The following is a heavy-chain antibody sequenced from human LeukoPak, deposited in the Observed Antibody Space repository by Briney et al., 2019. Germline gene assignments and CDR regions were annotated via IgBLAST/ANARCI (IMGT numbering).Heavy chain of an antibody. CDR2: VYHTGTA. V-gene: IGHV4-38-2*02. J-gene: IGHJ6*03. Sequence: SETLSLTCAVSGYSINSGYYWGWLRQPPGEGLEVIGSVYHTGTAYYNPSLESRVTISLDRSKNQVSLKVSPLTAADTAVYYCVRDGPYRITNMDVWGKGTTVTVSS. CDR1: GYSINSGYY. CDR3: VRDGPYRITNMDV.